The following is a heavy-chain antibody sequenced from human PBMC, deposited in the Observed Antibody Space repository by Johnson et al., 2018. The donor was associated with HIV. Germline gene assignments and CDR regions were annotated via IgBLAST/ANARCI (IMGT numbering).Heavy chain of an antibody. Sequence: QVQLVESGGGVVQPGRSLRLSCAASEFTFSNYDMHWVRQAPGKGLEWVAVISYDGSNKYYADSVKGRFTISRDNSKNTLYLQMNSLRAEDTALYYCAKGRMGASGSYNVWGQGTMVTVSS. CDR3: AKGRMGASGSYNV. J-gene: IGHJ3*01. D-gene: IGHD1-26*01. CDR2: ISYDGSNK. CDR1: EFTFSNYD. V-gene: IGHV3-30*18.